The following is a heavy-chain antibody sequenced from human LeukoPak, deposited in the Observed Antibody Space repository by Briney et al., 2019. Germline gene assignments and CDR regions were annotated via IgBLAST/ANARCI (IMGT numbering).Heavy chain of an antibody. CDR2: IYYSGST. Sequence: SETLSLTCTVSGGSISSSSYYWGWIRQPPGKGLEWIGTIYYSGSTYYNPSLKSRVTISVDTSKNQFSLKLSSVTAADTAVYYCARHVNHDETPQFLMLAFDIWGQGTMVTVSS. CDR1: GGSISSSSYY. V-gene: IGHV4-39*01. J-gene: IGHJ3*02. D-gene: IGHD1-14*01. CDR3: ARHVNHDETPQFLMLAFDI.